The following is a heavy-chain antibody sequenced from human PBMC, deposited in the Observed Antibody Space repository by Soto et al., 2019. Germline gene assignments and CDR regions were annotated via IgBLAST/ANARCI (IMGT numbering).Heavy chain of an antibody. D-gene: IGHD2-15*01. CDR1: GFTFSNYA. J-gene: IGHJ4*02. CDR3: AKWTGRYCSGGICYLDDPFDY. CDR2: ISGSAAST. V-gene: IGHV3-23*01. Sequence: EVHLLESGGDLVQPGGSLRLSCAASGFTFSNYAMSWVRQAPGKGLDWVSGISGSAASTFYADSVKGRFTISRDNSKNTLYLQMNSLRAEETAVYYCAKWTGRYCSGGICYLDDPFDYWGQGTLVTVSS.